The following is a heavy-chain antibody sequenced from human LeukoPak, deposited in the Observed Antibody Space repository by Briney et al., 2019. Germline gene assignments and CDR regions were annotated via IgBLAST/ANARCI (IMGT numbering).Heavy chain of an antibody. D-gene: IGHD6-19*01. J-gene: IGHJ4*02. CDR2: INPNSGGT. CDR3: ARDSGSGWYRFDY. CDR1: GYTFTSYD. Sequence: GASVKVSCKASGYTFTSYDINWVRQATGQGLEWMGWINPNSGGTNYAQKFQGWVTMTRDTSISTAYMELSRLRSDDTAVYYCARDSGSGWYRFDYWGQGTLVTVSS. V-gene: IGHV1-2*04.